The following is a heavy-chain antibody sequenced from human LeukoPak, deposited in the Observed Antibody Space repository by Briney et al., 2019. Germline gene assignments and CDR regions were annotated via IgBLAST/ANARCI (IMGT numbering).Heavy chain of an antibody. CDR3: AKASLVVPAAMYDY. Sequence: GGSLRLSCAASGFTFSSYAMSWVRQAPGKGLEWVSAISGGGGSAYYADSVKGRFTISRDNYKNTLYLQMNILRAEDTAVYYCAKASLVVPAAMYDYWGQGTLVTVSS. CDR2: ISGGGGSA. CDR1: GFTFSSYA. V-gene: IGHV3-23*01. D-gene: IGHD2-2*01. J-gene: IGHJ4*02.